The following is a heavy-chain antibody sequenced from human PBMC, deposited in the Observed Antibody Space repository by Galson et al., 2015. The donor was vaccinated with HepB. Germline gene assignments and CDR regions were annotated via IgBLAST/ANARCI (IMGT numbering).Heavy chain of an antibody. CDR2: IRSKAYDGTT. V-gene: IGHV3-49*03. CDR3: TRDYGSGSLGYYYYGMDV. CDR1: GFTFGDYA. Sequence: SLRLSCAASGFTFGDYAMSWFRQAPGKGLEWVGFIRSKAYDGTTEYAASVKGRFTISRDDSKSTAYLQMNSLKTEDTAVYYCTRDYGSGSLGYYYYGMDVWGQGTTVTVSS. D-gene: IGHD3-10*01. J-gene: IGHJ6*02.